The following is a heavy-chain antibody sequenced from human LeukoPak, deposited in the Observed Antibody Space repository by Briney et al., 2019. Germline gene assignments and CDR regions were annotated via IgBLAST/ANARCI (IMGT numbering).Heavy chain of an antibody. J-gene: IGHJ4*02. CDR3: AREAPYSSGWYTGVYFDY. D-gene: IGHD6-19*01. V-gene: IGHV3-48*02. CDR2: ISSSSTI. CDR1: GFTFSSYA. Sequence: QAGGSLRLSCAVSGFTFSSYAMNWVRQAPGKGLEWVSYISSSSTIYYADSVKGRSTISRDNAKNSLYLQMNSLRDEDTAVYYCAREAPYSSGWYTGVYFDYWGQGTLVTVSS.